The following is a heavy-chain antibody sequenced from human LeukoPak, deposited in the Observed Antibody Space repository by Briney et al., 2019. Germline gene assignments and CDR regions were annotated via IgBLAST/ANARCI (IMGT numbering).Heavy chain of an antibody. CDR1: GFIFNDYV. V-gene: IGHV3-33*01. J-gene: IGHJ4*02. CDR3: TRDECSTTSSLVV. Sequence: PGRSLRLSCAVSGFIFNDYVMLWLRQAPGKGLEWVAVIWYDGSKKYYADSVKGRFTISRDDSKNTLDLQMNSLRAEDTAVYYCTRDECSTTSSLVVWCQGLLVTVSS. CDR2: IWYDGSKK. D-gene: IGHD2-2*01.